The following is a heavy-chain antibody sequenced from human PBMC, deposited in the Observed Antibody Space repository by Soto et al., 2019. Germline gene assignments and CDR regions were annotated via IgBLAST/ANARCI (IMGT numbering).Heavy chain of an antibody. CDR1: GGSIGNYF. Sequence: QVQLQESGPGLVKPSETLSLTCNVSGGSIGNYFWTWIRQPPGKGLEWIGYIYNSGSTIYNPSLKSRVTMSVDTSKNHFSLKVSSVTAADTAVYYCARDLVCSGEDCYSGYAYWGQGILVTVSS. J-gene: IGHJ4*02. CDR3: ARDLVCSGEDCYSGYAY. CDR2: IYNSGST. D-gene: IGHD2-21*02. V-gene: IGHV4-59*01.